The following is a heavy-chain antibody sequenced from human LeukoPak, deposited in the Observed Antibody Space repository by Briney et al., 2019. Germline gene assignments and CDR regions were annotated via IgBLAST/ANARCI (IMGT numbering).Heavy chain of an antibody. D-gene: IGHD4-17*01. Sequence: ASVKVSCKASGGTFSSYAISWVRQAPGQGLEWMGRIIPIFGTANYAQKFQGRVTITTDESTSTAYMELSSLRSEDTAVYYCAREAVNYGDYDYDYWVQGTLVTVSS. CDR1: GGTFSSYA. V-gene: IGHV1-69*05. CDR2: IIPIFGTA. CDR3: AREAVNYGDYDYDY. J-gene: IGHJ4*02.